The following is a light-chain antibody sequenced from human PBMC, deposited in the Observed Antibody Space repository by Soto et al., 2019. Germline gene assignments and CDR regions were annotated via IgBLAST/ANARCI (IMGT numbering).Light chain of an antibody. Sequence: DIVMTQSPDSLAVSLGERATINCKSSQSVLYRSNNKNYLAWYQQKPGQPPHLLIYWASTRESGVPDRFSGRGSGTDFTLTISSLQAEDVAVYYCQQYYSTPPTFGQGTKVEIK. CDR1: QSVLYRSNNKNY. CDR3: QQYYSTPPT. V-gene: IGKV4-1*01. CDR2: WAS. J-gene: IGKJ1*01.